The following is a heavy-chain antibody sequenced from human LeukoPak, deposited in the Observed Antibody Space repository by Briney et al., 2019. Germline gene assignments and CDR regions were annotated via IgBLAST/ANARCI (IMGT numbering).Heavy chain of an antibody. CDR1: GGSISSYY. CDR3: ARDYSGSYYIPFDY. J-gene: IGHJ4*02. CDR2: IYYSGST. Sequence: MPSETLSLTCTVSGGSISSYYWSWIRQPPGKGLEWIGYIYYSGSTNYNPSLKSRVTISVDTSKNQFSLKLSSVTAADTAVYYCARDYSGSYYIPFDYWGQGTLVTVSS. D-gene: IGHD1-26*01. V-gene: IGHV4-59*12.